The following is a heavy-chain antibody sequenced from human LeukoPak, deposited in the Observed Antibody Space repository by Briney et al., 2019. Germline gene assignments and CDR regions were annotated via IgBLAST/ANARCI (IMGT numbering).Heavy chain of an antibody. CDR1: GFTFSSYS. CDR3: ARVRDILTGYFDY. D-gene: IGHD3-9*01. V-gene: IGHV3-21*01. J-gene: IGHJ4*02. CDR2: ISSSSSYI. Sequence: GGSLRLSCAASGFTFSSYSTNWVRQAPGKGLEWVSSISSSSSYIYYADSVKGRFTISRDNAKNSLYLQMNSLRAEDTAVYYCARVRDILTGYFDYWGQGTLVTVSS.